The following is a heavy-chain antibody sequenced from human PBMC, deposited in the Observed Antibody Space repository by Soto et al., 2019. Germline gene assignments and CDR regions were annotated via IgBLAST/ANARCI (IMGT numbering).Heavy chain of an antibody. Sequence: PGGSLRLSCAASGFTFSSYGMHWVRQAPGKGLEWVAVISYDGSNKYYADSVKGRFTISRDNSKNTLYLQMNSLRAEDTAVYYCAKDYYDTTGPPDYWGQGTLVTVSS. CDR2: ISYDGSNK. D-gene: IGHD3-22*01. CDR1: GFTFSSYG. J-gene: IGHJ4*02. CDR3: AKDYYDTTGPPDY. V-gene: IGHV3-30*18.